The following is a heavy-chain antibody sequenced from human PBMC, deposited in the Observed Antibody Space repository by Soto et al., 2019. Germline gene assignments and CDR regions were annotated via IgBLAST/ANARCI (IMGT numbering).Heavy chain of an antibody. V-gene: IGHV3-74*01. J-gene: IGHJ3*01. D-gene: IGHD3-10*01. CDR2: LNSDGYTT. CDR1: GFTFNDYW. CDR3: AKDGLSLVRGVTLPLDAFDF. Sequence: GGSLRLSCAASGFTFNDYWMHWVRQAPGKGLVWVSGLNSDGYTTNYADSVKGRFTISRDNSKNTLYLQMNSLTAEDTAVYYCAKDGLSLVRGVTLPLDAFDFWGRGSMVTGS.